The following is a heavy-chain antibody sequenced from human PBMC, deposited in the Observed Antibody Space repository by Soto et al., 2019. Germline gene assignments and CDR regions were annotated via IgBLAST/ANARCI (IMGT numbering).Heavy chain of an antibody. CDR1: GFTFSTYA. V-gene: IGHV3-23*01. J-gene: IGHJ4*02. D-gene: IGHD3-10*01. CDR2: LSGSGGTT. Sequence: PGGSLRLSCSTSGFTFSTYAMNWVRQAPGKGLEWVSALSGSGGTTYYADSVRGRFTISRDNSKNTLLLQMSSLRAEDTALYYCAKQRAGYGSGSDTFYFDFWGQGTLVTVSS. CDR3: AKQRAGYGSGSDTFYFDF.